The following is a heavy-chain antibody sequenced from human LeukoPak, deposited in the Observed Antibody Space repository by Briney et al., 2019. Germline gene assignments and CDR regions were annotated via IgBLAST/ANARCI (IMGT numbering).Heavy chain of an antibody. CDR1: GYSFTSYW. CDR3: ARSSRIGYSFLLEDY. J-gene: IGHJ4*02. Sequence: GESLKISCKGSGYSFTSYWIGWVRQMPGKGLEWMGIIFPGDSDTRYSPSFQGQVTISADKSISTAYLQWNSLKASDTAMYYCARSSRIGYSFLLEDYWGQGTLVTVSS. D-gene: IGHD5-18*01. V-gene: IGHV5-51*01. CDR2: IFPGDSDT.